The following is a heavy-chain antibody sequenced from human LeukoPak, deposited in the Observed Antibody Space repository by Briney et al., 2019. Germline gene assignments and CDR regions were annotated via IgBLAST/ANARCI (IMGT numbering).Heavy chain of an antibody. CDR2: ISYDGSNK. V-gene: IGHV3-30-3*01. D-gene: IGHD4-17*01. J-gene: IGHJ4*02. CDR3: ARLDYGDYGIDY. CDR1: GFTFSSYA. Sequence: SGGSLRLSCAASGFTFSSYAMHWVRQAPGKGLEWVAVISYDGSNKYYADSVKGRFTISRDNSKNTLYLQMNSLRAEDTAVYYCARLDYGDYGIDYWGQGTLVTVSS.